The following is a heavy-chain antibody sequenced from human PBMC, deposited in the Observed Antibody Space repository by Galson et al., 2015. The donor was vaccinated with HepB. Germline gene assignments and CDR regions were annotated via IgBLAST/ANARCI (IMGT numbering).Heavy chain of an antibody. CDR3: AKESVITMVRGVIYPHFDY. V-gene: IGHV3-23*01. CDR2: ISGSGGST. J-gene: IGHJ4*02. CDR1: GFTFSSYA. Sequence: SLRLSCAASGFTFSSYAMHWVRQAPGKGLEWVSAISGSGGSTYYADSVKGRFTISRDNSKNTLYLQMNSLRAEDTAVYYCAKESVITMVRGVIYPHFDYWGQGTLVTVSS. D-gene: IGHD3-10*01.